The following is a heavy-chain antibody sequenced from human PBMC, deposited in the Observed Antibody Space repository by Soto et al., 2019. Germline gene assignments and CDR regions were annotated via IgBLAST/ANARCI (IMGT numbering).Heavy chain of an antibody. D-gene: IGHD1-1*01. CDR3: AKDLERMDVVDY. V-gene: IGHV3-30*18. CDR2: ISYDGTNK. Sequence: QVQLVESGGGVVQPGRSLRLSCAASGFTFSSYGIHWVRQAPGKGLEWVAVISYDGTNKYYADSVKGRFTISKDNSMNTLFLRMNSLRAEDTAVYYCAKDLERMDVVDYWGQGTLVTVSS. CDR1: GFTFSSYG. J-gene: IGHJ4*02.